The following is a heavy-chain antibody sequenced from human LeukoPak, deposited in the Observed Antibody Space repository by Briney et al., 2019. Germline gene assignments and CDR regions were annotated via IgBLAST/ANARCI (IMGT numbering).Heavy chain of an antibody. CDR3: ARATRVGGVLRFLEWLLFDY. D-gene: IGHD3-3*01. V-gene: IGHV4-61*01. Sequence: SETLSLTRTVSGASINSDTYYWSWIRQPPGKGLEWIGYIYYSGSTNYNPSLKSRVTISVDTSKNQFSLKLSSVTAADTAVYYCARATRVGGVLRFLEWLLFDYWGQGTLVTVSS. CDR2: IYYSGST. J-gene: IGHJ4*02. CDR1: GASINSDTYY.